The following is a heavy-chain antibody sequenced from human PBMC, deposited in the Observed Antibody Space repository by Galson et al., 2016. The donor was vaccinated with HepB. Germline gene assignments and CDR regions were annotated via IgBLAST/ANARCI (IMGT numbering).Heavy chain of an antibody. CDR1: GGSISTYY. CDR2: TFYRETP. Sequence: SETLSLTCTVSGGSISTYYWSWIRQSPGKGLEWLGYTFYRETPSYNPSLKSRLTISLDAPNNQFSLKLSSVTAADTAVYFCARDTEESLAPGAFDIWGLGTMVTVSS. V-gene: IGHV4-59*01. CDR3: ARDTEESLAPGAFDI. J-gene: IGHJ3*02.